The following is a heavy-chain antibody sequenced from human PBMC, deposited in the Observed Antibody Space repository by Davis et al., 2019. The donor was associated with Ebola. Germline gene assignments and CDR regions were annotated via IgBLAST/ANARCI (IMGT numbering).Heavy chain of an antibody. J-gene: IGHJ4*02. CDR1: GDSISSYY. V-gene: IGHV4-59*06. Sequence: SETLSLTCAVSGDSISSYYWSWIRQHPGKGLEWIGYIYYSGSTYYNPSLKSRVTISVDTSKNQFSLKLSSVTAADTAVYYCARTAPRPLYFDYWGQGTLVTVSS. CDR3: ARTAPRPLYFDY. CDR2: IYYSGST. D-gene: IGHD1-1*01.